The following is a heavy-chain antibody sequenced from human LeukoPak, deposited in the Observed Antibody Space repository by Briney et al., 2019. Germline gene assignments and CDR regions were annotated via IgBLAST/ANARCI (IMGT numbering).Heavy chain of an antibody. Sequence: PSETLSLTCSVSGDSVTSFHWSWISQPPGKGLEWIGYVSSDGTTNYTPSLRSRVIMSVDTAKNHISLNLTSLTAADTATYYCARLDCVGDDCYNHWGRGTLVTVSS. D-gene: IGHD2-21*01. CDR2: VSSDGTT. V-gene: IGHV4-59*08. CDR1: GDSVTSFH. CDR3: ARLDCVGDDCYNH. J-gene: IGHJ4*02.